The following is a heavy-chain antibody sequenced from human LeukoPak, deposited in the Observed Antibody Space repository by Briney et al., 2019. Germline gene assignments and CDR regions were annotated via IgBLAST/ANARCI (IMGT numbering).Heavy chain of an antibody. J-gene: IGHJ4*02. CDR1: GGSISSSSYY. CDR3: ASSIVGATPAYYFDY. D-gene: IGHD1-26*01. CDR2: IYYSGST. V-gene: IGHV4-39*07. Sequence: SETLSLTCTVSGGSISSSSYYWGWIRQPPGKGLGWIGSIYYSGSTYYNPSLKSRVTISVDTSKNQFSLKLSSVTAADTAVYYCASSIVGATPAYYFDYWGQGTLVTVSS.